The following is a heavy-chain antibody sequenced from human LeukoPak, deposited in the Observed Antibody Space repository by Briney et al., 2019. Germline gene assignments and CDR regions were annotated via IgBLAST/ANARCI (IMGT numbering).Heavy chain of an antibody. V-gene: IGHV3-23*01. D-gene: IGHD1-26*01. CDR2: ISGNGDST. J-gene: IGHJ4*02. CDR3: TKDRPGSFDY. Sequence: GGSLRLSCAASGFAFINYAMCWVRQAPGKGPGWVSFISGNGDSTYYADSVKGRFTVSRDNSKNTLYLQMNSLRGEDTAIYYCTKDRPGSFDYWGQGILVTVSS. CDR1: GFAFINYA.